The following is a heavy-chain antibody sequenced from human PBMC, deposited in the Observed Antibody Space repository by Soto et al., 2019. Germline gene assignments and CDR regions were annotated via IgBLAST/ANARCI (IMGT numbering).Heavy chain of an antibody. V-gene: IGHV1-69*01. CDR2: IIPIFGTA. Sequence: QEQLVQSGAEVKKPGSSVKVSCKASGGTFSSYAISWVRQAPGQGLEWMGGIIPIFGTANYAQKFQGRVTITADESTSIAYMELSSLRSEDTAVYYCATLRHGYNSVSYYFDYWGQGTLVTVSS. CDR3: ATLRHGYNSVSYYFDY. CDR1: GGTFSSYA. D-gene: IGHD5-12*01. J-gene: IGHJ4*02.